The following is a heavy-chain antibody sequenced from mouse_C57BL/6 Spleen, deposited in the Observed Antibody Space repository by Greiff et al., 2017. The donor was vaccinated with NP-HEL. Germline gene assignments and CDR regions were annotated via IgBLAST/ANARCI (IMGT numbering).Heavy chain of an antibody. V-gene: IGHV1-81*01. CDR2: IYPRSGNT. CDR3: ALYYYGSSYRYFDV. D-gene: IGHD1-1*01. Sequence: VQLQQSGAELARPGASVKLSCKASGYTFTSYGISWVKQRTGQGLEWIGEIYPRSGNTYYNEKFKGKATLTADKSSSTAYMELRSLTSEDSAVYFCALYYYGSSYRYFDVWGTGTTVTVSS. CDR1: GYTFTSYG. J-gene: IGHJ1*03.